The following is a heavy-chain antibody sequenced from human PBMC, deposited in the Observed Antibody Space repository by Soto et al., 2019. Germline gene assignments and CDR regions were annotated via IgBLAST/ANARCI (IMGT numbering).Heavy chain of an antibody. CDR3: ARDLSGSGPDY. V-gene: IGHV3-33*01. CDR2: IWYDGSNK. Sequence: GGSLRLSCAASGFTFSSYGLHWVRQAPGKGLEWVAVIWYDGSNKYYADSVKGRFTISRDNSKNTLYLQMNSLRAEDTAMYYCARDLSGSGPDYWGQGTLVTSPQ. D-gene: IGHD3-10*01. CDR1: GFTFSSYG. J-gene: IGHJ4*02.